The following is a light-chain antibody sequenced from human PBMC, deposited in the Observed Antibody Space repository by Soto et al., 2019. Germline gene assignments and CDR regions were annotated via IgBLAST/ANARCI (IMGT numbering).Light chain of an antibody. J-gene: IGKJ1*01. CDR3: QQYGSPST. CDR1: QSVTSSY. Sequence: EIVLTQSPGTLSLSPGERATLSCRASQSVTSSYLAWYQQKPGQAPRLLIYGASSRATGIPDRFSGSGSGTYFTLTISGLEPEDFAVYYCQQYGSPSTFGQGTKVEIK. CDR2: GAS. V-gene: IGKV3-20*01.